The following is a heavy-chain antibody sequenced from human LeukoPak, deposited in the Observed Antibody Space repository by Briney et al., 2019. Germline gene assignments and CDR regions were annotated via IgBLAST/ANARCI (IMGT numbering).Heavy chain of an antibody. J-gene: IGHJ6*03. CDR1: GFTFSDYY. CDR3: ARAADYYYYMDV. Sequence: GGSLRLSCAASGFTFSDYYMSWIRQAPGKGLEWVSYISSSGSTIYYADSVKGRFTISRDNAKNSLYLQMNSLRAEGTAVYYCARAADYYYYMDVWGKGTTVTISS. V-gene: IGHV3-11*01. CDR2: ISSSGSTI.